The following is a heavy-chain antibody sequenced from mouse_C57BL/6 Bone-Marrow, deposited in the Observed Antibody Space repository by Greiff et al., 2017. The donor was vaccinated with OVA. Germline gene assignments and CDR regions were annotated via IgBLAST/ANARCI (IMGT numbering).Heavy chain of an antibody. CDR1: GYTFTSYW. D-gene: IGHD1-1*01. V-gene: IGHV1-53*01. Sequence: VQLQQPGTELVKPGASVKLSCKASGYTFTSYWMHWVKQRPGQGLEWIGNINPSNGGTNYNEKFKSKATLTVDKSSSTAYMQLSSLTSEDSAVYYCARSRGYYYGSSPYYAMDYWGQGTSVTVSS. CDR3: ARSRGYYYGSSPYYAMDY. CDR2: INPSNGGT. J-gene: IGHJ4*01.